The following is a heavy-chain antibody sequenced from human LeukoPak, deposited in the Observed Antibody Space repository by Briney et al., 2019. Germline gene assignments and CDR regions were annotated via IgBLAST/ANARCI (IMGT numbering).Heavy chain of an antibody. CDR2: FDPEDGET. J-gene: IGHJ3*02. CDR1: GYTLTELS. Sequence: ASVKVSRKVSGYTLTELSMHWVRQAPGKGLEWMGGFDPEDGETIYAQKCQGRVTMTEDTATDTAYMELSSLRSEDTAVYYCTKRGYGSGSYYGRADTFDIWGHGTMVTVSS. CDR3: TKRGYGSGSYYGRADTFDI. V-gene: IGHV1-24*01. D-gene: IGHD3-10*01.